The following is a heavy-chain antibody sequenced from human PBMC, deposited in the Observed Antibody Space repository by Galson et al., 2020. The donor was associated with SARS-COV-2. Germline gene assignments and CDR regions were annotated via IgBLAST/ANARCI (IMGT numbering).Heavy chain of an antibody. Sequence: SETLSLTCTVSGASISSGSYYWSWIRQPAWQGLEWIGRIYTSGTTSYNPSLKSRVTISVDTSKNQFSLSLSSVTAADTAVYYCARGPVAGTRDWGQGTLVTVSS. CDR2: IYTSGTT. J-gene: IGHJ4*02. CDR3: ARGPVAGTRD. D-gene: IGHD6-19*01. CDR1: GASISSGSYY. V-gene: IGHV4-61*02.